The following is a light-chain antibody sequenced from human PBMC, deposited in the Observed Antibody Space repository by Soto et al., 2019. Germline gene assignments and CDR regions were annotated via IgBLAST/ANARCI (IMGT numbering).Light chain of an antibody. Sequence: DIQMTQSPSTLSGSVGDRVTITCRASQTISSWLAWYQQKPGKAPKLLIYKASTLKSGVPSRFSGSGSGTEFTITISSLQPDDFATDYCQHYNSYSEAFGQGNKV. CDR2: KAS. CDR1: QTISSW. V-gene: IGKV1-5*03. CDR3: QHYNSYSEA. J-gene: IGKJ1*01.